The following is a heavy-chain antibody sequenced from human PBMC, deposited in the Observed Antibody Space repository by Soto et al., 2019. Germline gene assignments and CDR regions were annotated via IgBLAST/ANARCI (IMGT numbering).Heavy chain of an antibody. CDR1: GGSISSGGYY. J-gene: IGHJ4*02. CDR3: ARDMSNEGVLDY. Sequence: QVQLQESGPGLVKPSQTLSLTCTVSGGSISSGGYYWSWIRQHPGKGLEWIGYIYYSGSTYYNSSLKSRVTISVDTSKNQFSLKLSSVTAADTAVYYCARDMSNEGVLDYWGQGTLVTVSS. D-gene: IGHD1-1*01. V-gene: IGHV4-31*03. CDR2: IYYSGST.